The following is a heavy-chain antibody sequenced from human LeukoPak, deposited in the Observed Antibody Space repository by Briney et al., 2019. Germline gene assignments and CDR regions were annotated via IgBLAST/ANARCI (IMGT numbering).Heavy chain of an antibody. CDR1: GYTLTESS. V-gene: IGHV1-24*01. CDR2: FDPESGET. Sequence: ASVKVSCKVSGYTLTESSMQWLRQAPGKGLEWMGGFDPESGETIFAQKFQGRVTVTEDISTDTAYMELRGLRSEDTAVYYCATGGTMVQSNVFDIWGQGTMVIVSS. CDR3: ATGGTMVQSNVFDI. J-gene: IGHJ3*02. D-gene: IGHD3-10*01.